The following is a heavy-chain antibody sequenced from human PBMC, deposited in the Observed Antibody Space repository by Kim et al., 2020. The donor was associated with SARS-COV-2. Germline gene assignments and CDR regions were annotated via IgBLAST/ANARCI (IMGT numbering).Heavy chain of an antibody. CDR1: GGSISSGGYY. CDR3: ATGRSRKHVDV. CDR2: IYYSGST. V-gene: IGHV4-31*03. D-gene: IGHD2-15*01. Sequence: SETLSLTCTVSGGSISSGGYYWSWIRQHPGKGLEWIGYIYYSGSTYYNPSLKSRVTISVDTSKNQFSLKLSSVTAADTAVYYCATGRSRKHVDVWGQGTTVTVSS. J-gene: IGHJ6*02.